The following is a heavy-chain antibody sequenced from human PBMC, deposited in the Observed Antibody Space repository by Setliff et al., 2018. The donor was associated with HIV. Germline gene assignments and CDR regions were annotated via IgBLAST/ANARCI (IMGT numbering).Heavy chain of an antibody. CDR1: GGSGGTFSSNT. CDR2: IIPIFGTE. D-gene: IGHD3-16*01. V-gene: IGHV1-69*05. J-gene: IGHJ4*02. CDR3: ARGYNYCYGGQGINWWDAFDN. Sequence: GASVKVSCKASGGSGGTFSSNTISWVRKAPGQVLEWMGGIIPIFGTENYAQKFQGRVTMTTDTSTSTVYMELRSLRADDTAVYYCARGYNYCYGGQGINWWDAFDNWGKGTLVTVSS.